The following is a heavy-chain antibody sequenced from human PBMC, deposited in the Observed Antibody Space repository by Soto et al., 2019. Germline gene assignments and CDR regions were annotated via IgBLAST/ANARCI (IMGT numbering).Heavy chain of an antibody. V-gene: IGHV3-30*18. Sequence: PGGSLRLSCAASGFTFSSYGMHWVRQAPGKGLEWVAVISYDGSNKYYADSVKGRFTISRDNSKNTLYLQMNSLRAEDTAVYYCAKEIKGQYNSVAADYWGQGTLVTVSS. CDR1: GFTFSSYG. CDR2: ISYDGSNK. D-gene: IGHD1-20*01. CDR3: AKEIKGQYNSVAADY. J-gene: IGHJ4*02.